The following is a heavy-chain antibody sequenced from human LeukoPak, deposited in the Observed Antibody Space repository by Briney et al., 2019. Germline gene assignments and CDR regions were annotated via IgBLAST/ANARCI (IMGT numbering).Heavy chain of an antibody. CDR3: ARDNVSGYGGVGWYFDL. CDR1: GGTFISYA. V-gene: IGHV1-69*13. D-gene: IGHD4-23*01. CDR2: IIPIFGTA. J-gene: IGHJ2*01. Sequence: GASVKVSCKASGGTFISYAISWVRQAPGQGLEWMGGIIPIFGTANYAQKFQGRVTITADESTSTAYMELSSLRSEDTAVYYCARDNVSGYGGVGWYFDLWGRGTLVTVSS.